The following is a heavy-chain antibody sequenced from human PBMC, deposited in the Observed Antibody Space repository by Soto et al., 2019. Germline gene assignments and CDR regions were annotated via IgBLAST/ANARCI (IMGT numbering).Heavy chain of an antibody. Sequence: NPSETLSLTCTVSGGSVSSGSYYWSWIRQPPGKGLEWIGYIYYSGSTNYNPSLKSRVTISVDTSKNQFSLKLSSVTAADTAVYYCAREAHYYDSKGIDPPFYWGQGTLVTVSS. V-gene: IGHV4-61*01. CDR3: AREAHYYDSKGIDPPFY. CDR2: IYYSGST. CDR1: GGSVSSGSYY. J-gene: IGHJ4*02. D-gene: IGHD3-22*01.